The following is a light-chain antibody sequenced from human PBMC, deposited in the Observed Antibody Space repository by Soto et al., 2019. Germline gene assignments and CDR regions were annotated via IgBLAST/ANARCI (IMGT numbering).Light chain of an antibody. CDR3: QQYNSWPPIFT. Sequence: ERVMTQSPATLSVSPGERATLSCRASQSVGYNLAWYQQKPGQPPRLLIYATSSRATGIPARFSGSGSGTEFTLTIGSLQSEDFAVYYCQQYNSWPPIFTFGPGTKVDIK. J-gene: IGKJ3*01. CDR1: QSVGYN. CDR2: ATS. V-gene: IGKV3-15*01.